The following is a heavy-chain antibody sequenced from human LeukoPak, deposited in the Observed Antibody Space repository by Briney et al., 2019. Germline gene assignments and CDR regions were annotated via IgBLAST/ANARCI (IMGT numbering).Heavy chain of an antibody. D-gene: IGHD3-10*01. CDR1: GFTLSSYA. Sequence: GGSLRLSCAASGFTLSSYAMSWVRQAPGKGLEWVSSISSSSSYIYYADSVKGRFTISRDNAKNSLYLQMNSLRAEDTAVYYCATVESGSYYNDFDYWGQGTLVTVSS. CDR2: ISSSSSYI. V-gene: IGHV3-21*01. J-gene: IGHJ4*02. CDR3: ATVESGSYYNDFDY.